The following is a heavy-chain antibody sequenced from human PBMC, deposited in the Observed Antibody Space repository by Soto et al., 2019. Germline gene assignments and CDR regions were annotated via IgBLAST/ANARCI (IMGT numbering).Heavy chain of an antibody. CDR3: AREGTYPYYYYYMDV. V-gene: IGHV1-18*01. Sequence: ASVKVSCKASGYTFTSYGISWVLQAPGQGLEWMGWISAYNGNTNYAQKLQGRVTMTTDTSTSTAYRELRSLRSDDTAVYYCAREGTYPYYYYYMDVWGKGTTVTVSS. CDR1: GYTFTSYG. D-gene: IGHD1-7*01. CDR2: ISAYNGNT. J-gene: IGHJ6*03.